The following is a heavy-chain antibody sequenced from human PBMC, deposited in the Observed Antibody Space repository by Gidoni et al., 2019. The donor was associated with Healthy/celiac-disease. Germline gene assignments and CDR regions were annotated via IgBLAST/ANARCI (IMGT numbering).Heavy chain of an antibody. CDR1: GFTFDDSA. V-gene: IGHV3-9*01. Sequence: EVQLVESGGGLVQPGRSLRLSCAASGFTFDDSAMHWVRQAPGKGLEWVSGISWNSGSIGYADSVKGRFTISRDNAKNSLYLQMNSLRAEDTALYYCAKDIWRAGIAVAFDAFDIWGQGTMVTVSS. D-gene: IGHD6-19*01. CDR2: ISWNSGSI. CDR3: AKDIWRAGIAVAFDAFDI. J-gene: IGHJ3*02.